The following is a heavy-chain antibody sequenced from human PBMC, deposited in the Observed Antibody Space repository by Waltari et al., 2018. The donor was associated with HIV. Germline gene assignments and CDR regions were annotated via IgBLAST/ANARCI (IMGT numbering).Heavy chain of an antibody. J-gene: IGHJ6*02. CDR3: AREYYDFWSGYYTTGLDV. V-gene: IGHV3-7*03. D-gene: IGHD3-3*01. CDR2: INQDGSQK. CDR1: AFTISSYW. Sequence: DEQLVESGGGLVQPGESLRLPCDASAFTISSYWMTWVRQPPGKGLEWVANINQDGSQKYYVDSVKGRFNISRDNSRNSIYLQLNNLTAGDTAVYYCAREYYDFWSGYYTTGLDVWGQGTTVIVS.